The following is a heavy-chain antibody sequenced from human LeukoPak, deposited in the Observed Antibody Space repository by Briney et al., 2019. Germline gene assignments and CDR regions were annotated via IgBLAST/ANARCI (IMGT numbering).Heavy chain of an antibody. D-gene: IGHD2-2*01. J-gene: IGHJ4*02. V-gene: IGHV1-2*02. CDR1: GYIFPNFY. Sequence: ASVKVSCKASGYIFPNFYMHWVRQAPGQGLEWMGWINPYSGGTEYPQRFQGRVTLTRDTSISTAYMELTRLTSDDTAIYYCARGYQFGGIIYFDYWGQGALVTVSS. CDR3: ARGYQFGGIIYFDY. CDR2: INPYSGGT.